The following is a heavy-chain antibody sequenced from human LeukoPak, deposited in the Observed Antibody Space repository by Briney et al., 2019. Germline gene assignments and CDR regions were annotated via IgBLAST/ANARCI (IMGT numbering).Heavy chain of an antibody. J-gene: IGHJ6*02. CDR2: IKQDGSEK. Sequence: PGGSLRLSCAASGFTFSSYWMSWVRQAPGKGLEWVANIKQDGSEKYYVDSVKGRFTISRDNAKNSLYLQMNSLRAEDTAVYYCARVRRSSSWYVNYYYGMDVWGQGTTVTVSS. CDR3: ARVRRSSSWYVNYYYGMDV. V-gene: IGHV3-7*01. CDR1: GFTFSSYW. D-gene: IGHD6-13*01.